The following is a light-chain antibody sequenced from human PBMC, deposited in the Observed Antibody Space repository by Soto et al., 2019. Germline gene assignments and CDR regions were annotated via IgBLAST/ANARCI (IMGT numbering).Light chain of an antibody. CDR3: LQDSDYPLT. V-gene: IGKV1-6*01. CDR1: QGIRND. CDR2: DVF. J-gene: IGKJ4*01. Sequence: IQMTQSPSSLSASVGDRVTITCRASQGIRNDLGWYQQKPGKAPNLLIYDVFSLESGVPSRFSGSGSGTDFTLTISSLQPEDFATYYCLQDSDYPLTFGGGTKVEIK.